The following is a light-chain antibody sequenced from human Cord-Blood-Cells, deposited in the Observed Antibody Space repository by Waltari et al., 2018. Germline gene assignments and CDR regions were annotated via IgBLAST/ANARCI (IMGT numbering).Light chain of an antibody. CDR3: LLSYSGAWV. CDR1: SSDVGGYNY. Sequence: QSALTQPRSVSGSPGQSVTISCTGTSSDVGGYNYVSWYQQHPGKAPKLMIYDVSKRPSGVPDRFSGSKSGNTASLTISGLQAEDEADYYCLLSYSGAWVFGGGTKLTVL. CDR2: DVS. J-gene: IGLJ3*02. V-gene: IGLV2-11*01.